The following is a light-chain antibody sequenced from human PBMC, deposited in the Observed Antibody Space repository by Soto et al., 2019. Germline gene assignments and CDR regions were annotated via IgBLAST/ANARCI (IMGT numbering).Light chain of an antibody. J-gene: IGLJ1*01. CDR1: SSDVGSYNF. V-gene: IGLV2-23*02. CDR3: CADAGRSTYV. Sequence: QSALTQPASVSGSPGQSITISCTRTSSDVGSYNFVSWYQQHQGKVPKVMINEISKRPSGVSDRISGSKSGNTASLTISGLQAEDEADYYCCADAGRSTYVFGTGTKVTVL. CDR2: EIS.